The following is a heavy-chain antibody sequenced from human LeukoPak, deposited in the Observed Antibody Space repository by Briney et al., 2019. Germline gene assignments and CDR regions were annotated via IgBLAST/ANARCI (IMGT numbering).Heavy chain of an antibody. CDR3: DRARVDSGGLGAVDS. D-gene: IGHD3-10*01. J-gene: IGHJ5*01. V-gene: IGHV3-21*01. Sequence: PGGSLRLSCAASAFTFSTYSMNWVRQAPGKGLEWVSFISGGGSYIYYADSVKGRFTISRDNAKNSLYLQMNSLRAEDTAMYYCDRARVDSGGLGAVDSWGQGTLVTVSS. CDR2: ISGGGSYI. CDR1: AFTFSTYS.